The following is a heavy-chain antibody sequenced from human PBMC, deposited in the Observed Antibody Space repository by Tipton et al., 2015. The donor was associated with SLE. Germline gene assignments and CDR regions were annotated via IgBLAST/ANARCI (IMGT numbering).Heavy chain of an antibody. CDR2: IYYSGST. CDR1: GGSISSSSYY. D-gene: IGHD6-19*01. CDR3: AGPAEAGGYFDS. V-gene: IGHV4-39*07. Sequence: TLSLTCTVSGGSISSSSYYWGWIRQPPGKGLEWIGSIYYSGSTYYNPSRKSRVTISVDTSKNQFSLKLSSVTAADTAVYYCAGPAEAGGYFDSWGQGTLVTVSS. J-gene: IGHJ4*02.